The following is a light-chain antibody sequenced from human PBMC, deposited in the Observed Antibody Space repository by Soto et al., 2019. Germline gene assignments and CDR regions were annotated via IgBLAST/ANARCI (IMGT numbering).Light chain of an antibody. V-gene: IGKV3-15*01. CDR3: QQYNVWPLT. J-gene: IGKJ4*01. CDR2: VAS. Sequence: EIVMTQSPVTLSVSPGDRATLSCRASQSVTSNLAWYQQKPGQTPKLLIYVASTRATVIPARFSGSGSGTEFTLTISSLQSEDFAVYYCQQYNVWPLTFGGGTKVEFK. CDR1: QSVTSN.